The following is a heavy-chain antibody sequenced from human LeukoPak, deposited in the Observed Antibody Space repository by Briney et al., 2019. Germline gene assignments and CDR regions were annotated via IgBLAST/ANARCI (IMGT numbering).Heavy chain of an antibody. Sequence: GGSLRLSCAASGFTVSSNYMSWVRQAPGKGLEWVSYINSRSTTIYYADSVKGRFAISRDSATNVLYLQMNSLRSEDTAVYYCARGYSPYIRTTGNDYWGQGTLVTVSS. V-gene: IGHV3-48*04. J-gene: IGHJ4*02. D-gene: IGHD1-1*01. CDR2: INSRSTTI. CDR1: GFTVSSNY. CDR3: ARGYSPYIRTTGNDY.